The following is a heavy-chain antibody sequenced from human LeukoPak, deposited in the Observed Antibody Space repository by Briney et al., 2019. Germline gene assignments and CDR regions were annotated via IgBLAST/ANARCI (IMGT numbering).Heavy chain of an antibody. Sequence: GRSLRLSCAASGFTFSSYGMHWVRQAPGKRLEWVAVIWYDGSNKYYADSVKGRFTISRDNSKNTLYLQMNSLRAEDTAVYYCAREAYGSGSPYFDYWGQGTLVTVSS. CDR2: IWYDGSNK. J-gene: IGHJ4*02. CDR3: AREAYGSGSPYFDY. D-gene: IGHD3-10*01. V-gene: IGHV3-33*01. CDR1: GFTFSSYG.